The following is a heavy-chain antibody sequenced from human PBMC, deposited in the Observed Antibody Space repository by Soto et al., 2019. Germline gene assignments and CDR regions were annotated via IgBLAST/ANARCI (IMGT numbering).Heavy chain of an antibody. Sequence: EVQLVESGGGLVKPGGSLRLSCAASGFIFSSYNMDWVRQAPGKGLEWVSSISRSSTYIYYADSVKGRFTISRDNAKNSLYLQMNRLRAEATAVYYCASGGQLTTYDAFESWGQGTMVTVSS. D-gene: IGHD6-6*01. CDR1: GFIFSSYN. J-gene: IGHJ3*02. V-gene: IGHV3-21*01. CDR3: ASGGQLTTYDAFES. CDR2: ISRSSTYI.